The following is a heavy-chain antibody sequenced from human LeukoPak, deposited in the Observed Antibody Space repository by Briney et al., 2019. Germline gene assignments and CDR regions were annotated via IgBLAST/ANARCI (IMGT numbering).Heavy chain of an antibody. Sequence: PGGSLRLSXVVSGFTFSSYSMNWVRQAPGKGLEWVSSISSSSSYIYYADSVKGRFTISRDNAKNSLYLQMNSLRAEDTAVYYCARDARTGDDAFDIWGQGRMVTVSS. J-gene: IGHJ3*02. V-gene: IGHV3-21*01. CDR2: ISSSSSYI. CDR3: ARDARTGDDAFDI. CDR1: GFTFSSYS. D-gene: IGHD7-27*01.